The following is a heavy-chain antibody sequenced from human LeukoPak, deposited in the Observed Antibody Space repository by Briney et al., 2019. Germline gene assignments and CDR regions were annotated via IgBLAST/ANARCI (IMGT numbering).Heavy chain of an antibody. V-gene: IGHV4-59*08. Sequence: SETLSLTCTVSGGSISSNYWSWIRQPPGTGLEWIGYIYYSGSTNYNPSLKSRVTISVDTSKNQFSLKLSSVTAADTAVYYCARLQWLVDWYCDLWGRGTLVTVSS. J-gene: IGHJ2*01. D-gene: IGHD6-19*01. CDR3: ARLQWLVDWYCDL. CDR2: IYYSGST. CDR1: GGSISSNY.